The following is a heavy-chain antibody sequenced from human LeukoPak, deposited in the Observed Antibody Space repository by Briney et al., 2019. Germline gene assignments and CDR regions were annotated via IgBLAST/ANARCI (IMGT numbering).Heavy chain of an antibody. V-gene: IGHV4-59*03. Sequence: SETLSLTCTVSGDSISRYYWSWIRQPPDKGLEWIGYIYYTGSTDYNPSLKSRVTISVDTSNNQFSLKLTSVTAADTAVYYCATSRDSSGYRNNWFDPWGQGTLVTVSS. CDR1: GDSISRYY. D-gene: IGHD3-22*01. J-gene: IGHJ5*02. CDR3: ATSRDSSGYRNNWFDP. CDR2: IYYTGST.